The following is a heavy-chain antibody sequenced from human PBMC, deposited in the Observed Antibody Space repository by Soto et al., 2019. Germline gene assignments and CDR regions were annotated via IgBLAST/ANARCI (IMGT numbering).Heavy chain of an antibody. Sequence: QVQFVQSEAEVKKPGASVRLSCKPSGYSLPDYSIQWVRQAAGQRLQWLGWIHPGTGYTESSQRFQGRLTLTMDNSATTFYMDLTSLTSEDTAVYFCTRDLHGGNPFDYWGQGTLVTVSS. CDR2: IHPGTGYT. CDR3: TRDLHGGNPFDY. V-gene: IGHV1-3*01. D-gene: IGHD2-15*01. J-gene: IGHJ4*02. CDR1: GYSLPDYS.